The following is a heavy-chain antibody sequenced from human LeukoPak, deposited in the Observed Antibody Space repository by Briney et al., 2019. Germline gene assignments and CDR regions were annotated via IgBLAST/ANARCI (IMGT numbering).Heavy chain of an antibody. J-gene: IGHJ4*02. CDR2: IYYSGST. D-gene: IGHD3-22*01. CDR1: GGSITSSSYY. CDR3: AREVVGNYDSSGKTTQTGN. Sequence: PSETLSLTCTVSGGSITSSSYYWGWIRQPPGKGLEWIGSIYYSGSTYYNPSLKSRVTISVDTSKNQFSLKLSSVTAADTAVYYCAREVVGNYDSSGKTTQTGNWGQGTLVTVSS. V-gene: IGHV4-39*07.